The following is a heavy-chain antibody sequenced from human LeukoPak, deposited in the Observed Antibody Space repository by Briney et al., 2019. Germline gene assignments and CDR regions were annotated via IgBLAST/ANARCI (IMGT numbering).Heavy chain of an antibody. V-gene: IGHV3-30*18. D-gene: IGHD2-2*01. Sequence: GGSLRLSCAASGFTFSSYGMHWVRQAPGKGLEWVAVISYDGSNKYYADSVKGRFTISRDNSKNTLYLQMNSLRAEDTAVYYCAKDSLRYCSSTSCYVDVWGQGTTVTVSS. CDR2: ISYDGSNK. J-gene: IGHJ6*02. CDR3: AKDSLRYCSSTSCYVDV. CDR1: GFTFSSYG.